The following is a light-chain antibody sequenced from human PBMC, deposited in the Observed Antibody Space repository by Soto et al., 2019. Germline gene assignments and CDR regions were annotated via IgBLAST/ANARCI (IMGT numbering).Light chain of an antibody. J-gene: IGLJ1*01. CDR3: GSYRDINAAV. CDR2: DIN. Sequence: QSALTQPASVSGSPGQSITISCTGTSSDVGGYNYVSWYQQYPGKAPKLMIYDINNRPSGVSSRFSGSKSGNTASLPISGFQAEDEADYDCGSYRDINAAVFGTGTQVTVL. CDR1: SSDVGGYNY. V-gene: IGLV2-14*03.